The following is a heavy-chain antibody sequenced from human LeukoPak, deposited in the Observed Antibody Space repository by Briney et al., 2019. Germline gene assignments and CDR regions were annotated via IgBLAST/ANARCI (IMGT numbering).Heavy chain of an antibody. CDR3: AREVGGYGEHGDWFHP. Sequence: NPSETLSLTCGVSGGSISSGGYSWSWIRQPPGKGLEWIGYIYHSGSTYYNPSLKSRVTISVDRSKNQISLKLNSVTAADTAVYCCAREVGGYGEHGDWFHPWGQGTLVTVPS. J-gene: IGHJ5*02. CDR2: IYHSGST. D-gene: IGHD4-17*01. CDR1: GGSISSGGYS. V-gene: IGHV4-30-2*01.